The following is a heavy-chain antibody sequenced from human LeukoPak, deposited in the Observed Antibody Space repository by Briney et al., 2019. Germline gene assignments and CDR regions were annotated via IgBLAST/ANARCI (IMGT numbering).Heavy chain of an antibody. CDR3: ARGTRGVVTARAYFDY. D-gene: IGHD2-21*02. CDR2: INPNSGGT. CDR1: GYTFTGYY. V-gene: IGHV1-2*06. J-gene: IGHJ4*02. Sequence: ASVKVSFKASGYTFTGYYMHWVRQAPGQGLEWMGRINPNSGGTNYAQKLQGRVTMTRATSISTAYLELSRLRSDDTAVYYCARGTRGVVTARAYFDYWGQGTLVTVSS.